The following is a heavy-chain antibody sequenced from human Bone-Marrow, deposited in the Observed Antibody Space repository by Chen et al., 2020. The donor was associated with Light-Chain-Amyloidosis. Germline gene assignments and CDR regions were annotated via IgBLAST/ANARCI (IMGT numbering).Heavy chain of an antibody. V-gene: IGHV3-21*02. CDR2: ISTSSSYI. Sequence: EVQLVESGGGLVKPGGSLRLSCAASGFTFGSHSMHWVSQAPGKGLEWVSSISTSSSYIHYADSMKGRFTISRDNAKNALFLQMNSLRAEDTAVYYCVREVYDYNYGASYYYYSMDVWGQGTTVTVSS. J-gene: IGHJ6*02. D-gene: IGHD5-18*01. CDR1: GFTFGSHS. CDR3: VREVYDYNYGASYYYYSMDV.